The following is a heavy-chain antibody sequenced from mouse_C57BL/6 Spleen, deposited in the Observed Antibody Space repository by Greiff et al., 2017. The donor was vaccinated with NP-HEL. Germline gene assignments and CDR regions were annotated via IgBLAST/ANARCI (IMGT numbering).Heavy chain of an antibody. CDR1: GYAFSSSW. V-gene: IGHV1-82*01. CDR3: ARRDQDAMDY. CDR2: IYPGDGDT. Sequence: QVQLQQSGPELVKPGASVKISCKASGYAFSSSWMNWVKQRPGKGLEWIGRIYPGDGDTNYNGKFKGKATLTADKSSSTAYMQLSSLTSEDSAVYFCARRDQDAMDYWGQGTSVTVSS. J-gene: IGHJ4*01.